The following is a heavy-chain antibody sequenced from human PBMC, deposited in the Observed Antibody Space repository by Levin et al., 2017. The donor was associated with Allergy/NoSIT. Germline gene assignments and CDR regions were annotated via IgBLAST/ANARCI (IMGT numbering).Heavy chain of an antibody. Sequence: QSGESLKISCAVSGFTFGDYAMKWFRQAPGKGLEWISFIRSNAHGGTTEYAASVKGRFTMSRDDSKSIAYLQMNSLKTEDTALYFCTRVLVAAGPRLDYWGQGTLVTVSS. CDR1: GFTFGDYA. V-gene: IGHV3-49*03. J-gene: IGHJ4*02. CDR3: TRVLVAAGPRLDY. D-gene: IGHD6-13*01. CDR2: IRSNAHGGTT.